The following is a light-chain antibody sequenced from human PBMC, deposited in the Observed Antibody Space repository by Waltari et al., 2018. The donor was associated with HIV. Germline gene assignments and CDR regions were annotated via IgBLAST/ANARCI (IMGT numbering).Light chain of an antibody. CDR1: QSIGTY. Sequence: DIQMTQSPSSLSASVGDRVTITCRASQSIGTYLNWYKQKPGKAPKLLMYSASSLQSGVPSRFSGSGSGTDFTLTISSLQPEDCATYYCQQSYSTPFTFGLGTRLEIK. CDR3: QQSYSTPFT. J-gene: IGKJ2*01. V-gene: IGKV1-39*01. CDR2: SAS.